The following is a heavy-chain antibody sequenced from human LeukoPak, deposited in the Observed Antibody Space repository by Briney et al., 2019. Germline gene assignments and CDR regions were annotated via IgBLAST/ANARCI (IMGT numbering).Heavy chain of an antibody. J-gene: IGHJ4*02. V-gene: IGHV1-24*01. CDR2: FDPEDGET. D-gene: IGHD2-15*01. CDR1: GYTFTSNY. CDR3: ATSYCSGGSCYSHEYYFDY. Sequence: ASVKVSCKASGYTFTSNYIHWVRQAPGKGLEWMGGFDPEDGETIYAQKFQGRVTMTEDTSTDTAYMELSSLRSEDTAVYCCATSYCSGGSCYSHEYYFDYWGQGTLVTVSS.